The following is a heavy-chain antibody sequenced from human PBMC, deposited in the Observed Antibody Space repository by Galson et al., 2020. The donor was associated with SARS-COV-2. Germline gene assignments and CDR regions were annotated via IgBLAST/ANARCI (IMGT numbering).Heavy chain of an antibody. CDR3: ARAGVHTPVGIAVAGVDY. Sequence: ASETLSLTCTVSGYSISSGYYWGWIRQPPGKGLEWIGRIYHSGSTYYNPSPKSRVTISVDTSKNQFSLKLSSVTAADTAVYYCARAGVHTPVGIAVAGVDYWGQGTLVTVSS. J-gene: IGHJ4*02. CDR1: GYSISSGYY. D-gene: IGHD6-19*01. V-gene: IGHV4-38-2*02. CDR2: IYHSGST.